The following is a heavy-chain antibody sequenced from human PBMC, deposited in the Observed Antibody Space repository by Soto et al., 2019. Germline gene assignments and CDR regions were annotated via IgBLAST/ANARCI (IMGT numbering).Heavy chain of an antibody. D-gene: IGHD6-13*01. CDR1: GFTFASYT. CDR3: AKAGGYSGSFNWFAS. CDR2: ISSSGSYI. Sequence: GGSLRLSCAASGFTFASYTMNWVRQAPGKGLEWVSSISSSGSYIYYADSVKGRFSNSRDNAKSSLHLQMNSLRDEDTAVYYCAKAGGYSGSFNWFASWGQGTLVTVPQ. V-gene: IGHV3-21*01. J-gene: IGHJ5*01.